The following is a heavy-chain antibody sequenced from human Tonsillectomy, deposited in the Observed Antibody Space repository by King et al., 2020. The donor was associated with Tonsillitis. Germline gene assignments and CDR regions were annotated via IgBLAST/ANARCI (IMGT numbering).Heavy chain of an antibody. J-gene: IGHJ4*02. V-gene: IGHV3-30*18. Sequence: VQLVESGGGVVQPGRSLRLSCAASGFTFSSYGMHWVRPAPGKGLEGVAVISYDGSNKYYIDSVKGRFTISRDDSKNTLDLQMNSPRAEDTAVYYCAKEEIGFDYWGQGTLVTVSS. CDR3: AKEEIGFDY. CDR2: ISYDGSNK. CDR1: GFTFSSYG.